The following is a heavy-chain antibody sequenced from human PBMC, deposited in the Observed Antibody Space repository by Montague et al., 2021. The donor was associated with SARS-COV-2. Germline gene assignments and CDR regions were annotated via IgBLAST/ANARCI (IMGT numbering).Heavy chain of an antibody. V-gene: IGHV4-34*01. J-gene: IGHJ3*02. D-gene: IGHD3-22*01. Sequence: SETLSLTCAVYGGSFSGYYWTWIRQSPRKGLEWIGEINHSGSTNYNPSLKSRVTISVDTSKNQFSLKLSSVTAADTAVYYCARARRVVVSNAFDIWGQGTMVTVSS. CDR3: ARARRVVVSNAFDI. CDR1: GGSFSGYY. CDR2: INHSGST.